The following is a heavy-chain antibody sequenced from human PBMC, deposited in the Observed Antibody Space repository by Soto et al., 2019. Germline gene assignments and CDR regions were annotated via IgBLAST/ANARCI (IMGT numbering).Heavy chain of an antibody. CDR2: IRAYHGDT. J-gene: IGHJ4*02. Sequence: QVQLVQSGAEVKKPGASVRASCKASGYTFTNYGIRWVRQALGQGLEWIGWIRAYHGDTIYAPKIQGRGTMTTNTSTSTAYMELRSLRSDDTAMYFCARVPSYLPEDYWGQGTLVTVSS. CDR3: ARVPSYLPEDY. CDR1: GYTFTNYG. V-gene: IGHV1-18*01.